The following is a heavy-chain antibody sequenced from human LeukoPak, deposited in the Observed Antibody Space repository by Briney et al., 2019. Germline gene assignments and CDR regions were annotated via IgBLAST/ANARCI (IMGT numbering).Heavy chain of an antibody. J-gene: IGHJ3*02. D-gene: IGHD2-2*01. CDR3: ARTSVVPAAAFDI. CDR1: GFTFSSYS. V-gene: IGHV3-48*04. CDR2: ISSSSSTI. Sequence: PGGSLRLSCAASGFTFSSYSMNWVRQAPGKGLEWVSYISSSSSTIYYADSVKVRFTISRANAKNSLYLQMNSLRAEDTAVYYCARTSVVPAAAFDIWGQGTMVTVSS.